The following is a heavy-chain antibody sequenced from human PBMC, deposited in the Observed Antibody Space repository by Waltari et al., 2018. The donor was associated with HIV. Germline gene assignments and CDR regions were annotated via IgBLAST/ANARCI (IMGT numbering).Heavy chain of an antibody. CDR1: GFSCSSYT. CDR2: SSFGSSQI. J-gene: IGHJ4*02. CDR3: ARTRRYESSYLYYIDN. Sequence: EVQLVESGGALVQPGGSLRVSCAASGFSCSSYTMNWVRQAPGKGLEWISSSSFGSSQIYDADSVKGRFTISRDNAKKSLYLQMNSLGAENTAMYYCARTRRYESSYLYYIDNWGQGTLVTVSS. D-gene: IGHD5-12*01. V-gene: IGHV3-48*01.